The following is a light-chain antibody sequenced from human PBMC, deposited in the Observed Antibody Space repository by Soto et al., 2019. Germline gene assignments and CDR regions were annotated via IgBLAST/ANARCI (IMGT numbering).Light chain of an antibody. CDR1: QSISSW. J-gene: IGKJ4*01. V-gene: IGKV1-5*03. Sequence: DIQMSQSPSTLSASVGDRVTITSRASQSISSWLAWYQQKPGGAPKLLIYKASVLESGVPSRFSGSGSGTEFTLTISGLQPDDFATYFCQQYSTYPSLTFGGGTKVDIK. CDR3: QQYSTYPSLT. CDR2: KAS.